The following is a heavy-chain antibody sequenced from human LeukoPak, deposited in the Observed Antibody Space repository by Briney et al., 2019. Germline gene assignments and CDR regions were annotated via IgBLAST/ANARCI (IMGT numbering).Heavy chain of an antibody. D-gene: IGHD6-13*01. Sequence: PGGSLRLSCAASGFTFSSYSMNWVRQAPGKGLEWVSSISSSSSYIYYADSVKGRFTISRDNAKNSLYLQMNSLRAEDTAVYYCATPMGIAAAGVDAFDIWGQGTMVTVSS. J-gene: IGHJ3*02. CDR1: GFTFSSYS. CDR2: ISSSSSYI. CDR3: ATPMGIAAAGVDAFDI. V-gene: IGHV3-21*01.